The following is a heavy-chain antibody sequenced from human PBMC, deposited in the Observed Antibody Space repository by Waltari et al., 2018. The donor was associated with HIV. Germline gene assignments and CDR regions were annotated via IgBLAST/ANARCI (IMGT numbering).Heavy chain of an antibody. CDR1: GGSMSSRSNDY. D-gene: IGHD3-10*01. CDR2: ISYSENT. Sequence: QLQLQESGPGLVKPSETLSLTCTVSGGSMSSRSNDYWGWIRQPPGKGREWIGSISYSENTYYNPSLKGRVTLSIDTSENQFSLRLNSVTATDTAVYYCTRIKGTIYSSYFGMDVWGQGTTVIVSS. CDR3: TRIKGTIYSSYFGMDV. J-gene: IGHJ6*02. V-gene: IGHV4-39*01.